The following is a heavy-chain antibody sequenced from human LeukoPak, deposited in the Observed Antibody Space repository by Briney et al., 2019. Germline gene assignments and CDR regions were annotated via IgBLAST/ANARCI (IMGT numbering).Heavy chain of an antibody. CDR3: ARVGIYDSSGYWY. J-gene: IGHJ4*02. Sequence: ASVKVSCKASGYTFTSYYMYWVRQAPGQGLEWMGRINPNSGGTNYAQKFQGRVTMTRDTSISTAYMELSRLRSDDTAVYYCARVGIYDSSGYWYWGQGTLVTVSS. D-gene: IGHD3-22*01. CDR1: GYTFTSYY. CDR2: INPNSGGT. V-gene: IGHV1-2*06.